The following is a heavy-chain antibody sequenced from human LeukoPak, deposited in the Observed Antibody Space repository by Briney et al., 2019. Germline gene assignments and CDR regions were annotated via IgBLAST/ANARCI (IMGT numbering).Heavy chain of an antibody. J-gene: IGHJ3*02. CDR2: IYPGDSDT. Sequence: GESLKISCKGSGYSFTSYWIGWVRQMPGKGLEWMGIIYPGDSDTRYSPSFQGQVTISADKSISTAYLQWSSLKASDTAMYYCARQRPLSDSYGSVAFDIWGQGTMVTVSS. CDR1: GYSFTSYW. D-gene: IGHD5-18*01. V-gene: IGHV5-51*01. CDR3: ARQRPLSDSYGSVAFDI.